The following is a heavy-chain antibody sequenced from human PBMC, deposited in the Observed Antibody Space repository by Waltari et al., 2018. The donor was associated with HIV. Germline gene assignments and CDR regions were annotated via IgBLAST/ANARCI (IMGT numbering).Heavy chain of an antibody. CDR2: INPNSGGT. V-gene: IGHV1-2*02. D-gene: IGHD3-22*01. Sequence: QVQLVQSGAEVKKPGASVKVSCKAYGYTFTGYDMTWVRQGPGQGLEWMGWINPNSGGTNYAQKFQGRVTMTRDTSISTAYMELSRLRSDDTAVYYCARDPYYYDSRGDFDLWGRGTLVTVSS. J-gene: IGHJ2*01. CDR1: GYTFTGYD. CDR3: ARDPYYYDSRGDFDL.